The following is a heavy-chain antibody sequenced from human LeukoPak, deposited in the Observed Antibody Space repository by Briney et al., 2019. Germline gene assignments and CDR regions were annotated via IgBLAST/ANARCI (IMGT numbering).Heavy chain of an antibody. J-gene: IGHJ5*02. CDR1: GYSISSGYY. CDR2: IYTSGNT. D-gene: IGHD3-10*01. V-gene: IGHV4-38-2*02. CDR3: ARDSGTTGEVKFDP. Sequence: SETLSLTCTVSGYSISSGYYWGWIRQPPGKGLEWIGRIYTSGNTNYNPSLKSRATISVDTSKNQFSLELSSVTAADTAVYYCARDSGTTGEVKFDPWGQGTLVTVSS.